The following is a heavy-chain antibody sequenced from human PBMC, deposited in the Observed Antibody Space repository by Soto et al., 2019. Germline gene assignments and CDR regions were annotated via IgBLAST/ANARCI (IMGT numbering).Heavy chain of an antibody. CDR1: GGSFSGYY. CDR3: ARERIAARHFDY. V-gene: IGHV4-34*01. J-gene: IGHJ4*02. Sequence: LSLTCAVYGGSFSGYYWSWIRQPPGKGLEWIGEINHSGSTNYNPSLKSRVTISVDTSKNQFSLKLSSVTAADTAVYYCARERIAARHFDYWGQGTLVTVSS. CDR2: INHSGST. D-gene: IGHD6-6*01.